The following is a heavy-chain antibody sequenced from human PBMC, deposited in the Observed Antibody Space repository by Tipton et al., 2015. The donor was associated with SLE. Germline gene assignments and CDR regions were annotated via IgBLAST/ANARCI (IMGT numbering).Heavy chain of an antibody. D-gene: IGHD3-9*01. V-gene: IGHV4-61*01. CDR2: IYSSGST. CDR1: GGSISRGPYH. Sequence: TLSLTCTVSGGSISRGPYHWGWIRQTPGKGLEWIGYIYSSGSTKYNPSLKSRVTISVDTSKRQVSLNLRSVTAADTAVYYCACCGDLLIGYSYWGQGSLVTVSS. J-gene: IGHJ4*02. CDR3: ACCGDLLIGYSY.